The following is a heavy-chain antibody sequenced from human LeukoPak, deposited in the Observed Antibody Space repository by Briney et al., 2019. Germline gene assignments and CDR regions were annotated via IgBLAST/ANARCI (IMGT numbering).Heavy chain of an antibody. D-gene: IGHD2-21*01. CDR1: GGALCGYY. J-gene: IGHJ4*02. CDR2: INYSGSS. Sequence: RPSDTLSLTCAVNGGALCGYYWRWTRQPPGKGLEWIGEINYSGSSISTPSLESRVTMSIDTTKKRFSLILTSVTAADTAVYYCARRGEWIAWNFDYWDQGSLVTVSS. CDR3: ARRGEWIAWNFDY. V-gene: IGHV4-34*01.